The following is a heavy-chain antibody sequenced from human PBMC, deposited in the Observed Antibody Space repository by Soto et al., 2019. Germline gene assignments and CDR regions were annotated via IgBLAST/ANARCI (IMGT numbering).Heavy chain of an antibody. CDR1: GFTVSRNY. Sequence: EVQLVETGGGLIQLGGSLKLSCVASGFTVSRNYMTWVRQAPGKGLEWVSYIHSDGSTFYTESVKDRFTVSRDNSKNTLYLHMNSLRVEDTAIYYCARDQFFGSASSNNRYSYFYGMDVW. CDR3: ARDQFFGSASSNNRYSYFYGMDV. CDR2: IHSDGST. V-gene: IGHV3-53*02. J-gene: IGHJ6*01. D-gene: IGHD3-10*01.